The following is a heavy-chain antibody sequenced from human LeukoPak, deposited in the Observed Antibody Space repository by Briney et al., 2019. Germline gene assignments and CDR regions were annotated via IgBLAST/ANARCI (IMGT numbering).Heavy chain of an antibody. Sequence: GGSLRLSCAASGFTFSTYGMNWVRQAPGKGVEWVSYISHSSDAIYYPDSVKGRFTISRDNAKNSLYLQMNSLRDEDTAVYYCARASPSGYDYWGQGTLVTVSS. D-gene: IGHD3-22*01. CDR2: ISHSSDAI. CDR1: GFTFSTYG. J-gene: IGHJ4*02. CDR3: ARASPSGYDY. V-gene: IGHV3-48*02.